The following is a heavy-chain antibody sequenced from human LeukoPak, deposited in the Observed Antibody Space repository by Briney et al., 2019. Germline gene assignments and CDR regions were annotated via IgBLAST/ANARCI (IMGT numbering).Heavy chain of an antibody. J-gene: IGHJ4*02. Sequence: GESLKISCKGSGYSFTTYWIGWVGQMHGKGLEWMGIIYPGDSDTRYSPSFQAQVTISADKSISTAYLQWSSLKASDSAMYYCARSWVTGYGTVLDYWGQGTLVTVSS. CDR1: GYSFTTYW. D-gene: IGHD2-21*02. CDR2: IYPGDSDT. V-gene: IGHV5-51*01. CDR3: ARSWVTGYGTVLDY.